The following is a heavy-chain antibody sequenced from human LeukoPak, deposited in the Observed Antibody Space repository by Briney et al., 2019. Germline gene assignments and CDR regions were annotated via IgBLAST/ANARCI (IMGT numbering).Heavy chain of an antibody. CDR2: ISYDGTYK. V-gene: IGHV3-30*18. Sequence: GGSLRLSCVASGFTFNTYGMHWVRQAPGKGLEWVVVISYDGTYKYYADSVKGRFTISRDNSKNTLYLQMNSLRAEDTAVYYCAKSGTRYCSEGTCYFDYWGQGTLVTVSS. CDR1: GFTFNTYG. CDR3: AKSGTRYCSEGTCYFDY. D-gene: IGHD2-15*01. J-gene: IGHJ4*02.